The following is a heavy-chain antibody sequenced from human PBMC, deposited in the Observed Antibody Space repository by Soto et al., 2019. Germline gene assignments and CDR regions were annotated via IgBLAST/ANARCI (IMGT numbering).Heavy chain of an antibody. Sequence: VQLVESGPGLVKPSQTLSLTCTVSGGSISSGGYYWSWIRQHPGKGLEWIGYIYYSGSTYYYPSLRSRVTISVDTSKNQFSLKLSSVTAADTAVYYCARDRSGFGYFDYWGQGTLVTVSS. J-gene: IGHJ4*02. CDR1: GGSISSGGYY. V-gene: IGHV4-31*03. CDR3: ARDRSGFGYFDY. CDR2: IYYSGST. D-gene: IGHD3-3*01.